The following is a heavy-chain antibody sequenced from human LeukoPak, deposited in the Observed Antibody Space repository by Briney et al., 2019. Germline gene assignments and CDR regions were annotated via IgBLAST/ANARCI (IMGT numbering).Heavy chain of an antibody. J-gene: IGHJ4*02. CDR2: INPNSGGT. D-gene: IGHD7-27*01. CDR1: GYTFTGYY. Sequence: ASVKVSCKASGYTFTGYYMHWARQAPGQGLEWMGWINPNSGGTNYAQKFQGRVTMTRDTSISTAYMELSRLRSDDTAVYYCAKDQNWGAPTGFFDYWGQGTLVTVSS. V-gene: IGHV1-2*02. CDR3: AKDQNWGAPTGFFDY.